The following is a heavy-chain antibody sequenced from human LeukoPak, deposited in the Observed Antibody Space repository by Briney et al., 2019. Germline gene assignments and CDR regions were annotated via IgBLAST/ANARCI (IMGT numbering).Heavy chain of an antibody. CDR1: GYSISDYV. V-gene: IGHV1-18*01. CDR2: INNYNADP. Sequence: VASVKVSCRASGYSISDYVMIWVRQAPGQGLEWLGRINNYNADPKYVEKFQDRLTMTTDTSANTAYMELRNLRSDDAAIYFRARAMRGIAGAYDYWGQGTLVSVSS. D-gene: IGHD6-13*01. CDR3: ARAMRGIAGAYDY. J-gene: IGHJ4*02.